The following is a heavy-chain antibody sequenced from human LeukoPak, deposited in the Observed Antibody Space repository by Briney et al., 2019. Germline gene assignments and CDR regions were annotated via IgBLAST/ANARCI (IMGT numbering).Heavy chain of an antibody. D-gene: IGHD3-3*01. J-gene: IGHJ4*02. CDR3: ARYPDNYDFWSGYYFDY. V-gene: IGHV1-18*01. Sequence: QKLQGRATMTTDTSTSTAYMELRSLRSDDTAVYYCARYPDNYDFWSGYYFDYWGQGTLVTVSS.